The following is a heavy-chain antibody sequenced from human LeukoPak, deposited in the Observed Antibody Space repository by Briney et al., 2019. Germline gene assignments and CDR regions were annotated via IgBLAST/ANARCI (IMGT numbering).Heavy chain of an antibody. V-gene: IGHV3-74*01. CDR1: GFTFTSYW. Sequence: PGGSLRLSSAASGFTFTSYWMHWVRQAPGKGLVWVSRINSDGSSTSYADSVKGRFTISRVNAKNTLYLQMNSLRAEDTAVYYCARAHWGIAVAGTDYWCQGTLVTVSS. D-gene: IGHD6-19*01. CDR3: ARAHWGIAVAGTDY. CDR2: INSDGSST. J-gene: IGHJ4*02.